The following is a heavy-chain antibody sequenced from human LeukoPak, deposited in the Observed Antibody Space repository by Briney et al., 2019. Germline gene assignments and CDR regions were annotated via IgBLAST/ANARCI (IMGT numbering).Heavy chain of an antibody. V-gene: IGHV3-48*01. CDR1: GFTFSSYS. Sequence: GGSLRLSCAASGFTFSSYSMNWVRQAPGKGLEWVSYISSSSSTIYYADSVKGRFTISRDDTKNSLLLQMNSLRAEDTAVYYCVRDWDYWGQGALVTVSS. J-gene: IGHJ4*02. CDR3: VRDWDY. CDR2: ISSSSSTI.